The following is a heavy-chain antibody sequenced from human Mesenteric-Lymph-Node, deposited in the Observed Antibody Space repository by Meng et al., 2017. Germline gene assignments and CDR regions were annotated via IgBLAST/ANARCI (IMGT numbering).Heavy chain of an antibody. D-gene: IGHD6-13*01. CDR3: ARVTPKGYSSAWYWFDY. Sequence: SETLSLTCAVSGGSISSSNWWSWVRQPPGKGLGWIGEIYHSGSTNYNPSLKSRVTMSEDTSKNQFSLKLISVTAADTAVYYCARVTPKGYSSAWYWFDYWGQGILVTVSS. J-gene: IGHJ4*02. CDR1: GGSISSSNW. CDR2: IYHSGST. V-gene: IGHV4-4*02.